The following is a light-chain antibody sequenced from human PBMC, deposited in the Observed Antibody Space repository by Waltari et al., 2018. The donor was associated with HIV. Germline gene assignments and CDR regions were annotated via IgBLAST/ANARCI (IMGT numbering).Light chain of an antibody. Sequence: VMTQSPATLSLSPGESATLSCRASSSVGSNLAWYQQQPGQAPRLLIYGASTRATGIPARFSGSGSGTEFTLTISSLQSEDFAVYYCQQYNNWPPLTFGGGTKVEIK. CDR3: QQYNNWPPLT. CDR1: SSVGSN. CDR2: GAS. J-gene: IGKJ4*01. V-gene: IGKV3-15*01.